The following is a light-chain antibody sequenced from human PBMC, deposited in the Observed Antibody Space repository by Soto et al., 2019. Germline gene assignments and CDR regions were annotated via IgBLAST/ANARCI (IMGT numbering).Light chain of an antibody. V-gene: IGKV3-15*01. CDR2: GAS. J-gene: IGKJ2*01. CDR1: QSVNNN. CDR3: HQYNNWPADT. Sequence: EIILTQSPASLSVSPGERATLSCRASQSVNNNLAWYQQKRGQAPRLLIYGASTRATGIAVRFRGSGSGKELTLSLISLRAEDFAVYFCHQYNNWPADTLCQGTKLVIK.